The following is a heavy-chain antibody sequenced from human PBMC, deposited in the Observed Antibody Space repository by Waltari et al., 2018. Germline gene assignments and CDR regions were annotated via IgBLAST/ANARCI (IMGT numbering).Heavy chain of an antibody. V-gene: IGHV4-4*07. J-gene: IGHJ3*02. Sequence: QVQLQESGPGLVKPSETLSLTCNVSGDSMYEYYWSWIRQPAGKGLEWIGRIYVGDSINYNPSFRSRVTMSLDTSKKQFSLKLRSVTAADTAVYYCARLQWLVHAFDIWGQGTMVTVSS. D-gene: IGHD6-19*01. CDR2: IYVGDSI. CDR1: GDSMYEYY. CDR3: ARLQWLVHAFDI.